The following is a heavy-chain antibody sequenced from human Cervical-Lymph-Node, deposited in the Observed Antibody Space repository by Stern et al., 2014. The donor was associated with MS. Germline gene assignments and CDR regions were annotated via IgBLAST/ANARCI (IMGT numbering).Heavy chain of an antibody. J-gene: IGHJ5*02. CDR1: GGNFSSYA. CDR2: VIPIFATA. CDR3: ARDQGPNWFDP. V-gene: IGHV1-69*01. Sequence: VQLVESGAEVKKPGSSVKVSCKASGGNFSSYAISWVRQAPGQGLEWMGGVIPIFATADYPQKFQGRVTITADESTSTAYMELSSLRSEDTAVYYCARDQGPNWFDPWGQGTLVTVSS.